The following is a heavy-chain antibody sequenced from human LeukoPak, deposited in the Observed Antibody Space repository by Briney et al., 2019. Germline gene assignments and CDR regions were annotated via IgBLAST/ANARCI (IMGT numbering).Heavy chain of an antibody. CDR2: IYNSGAKI. CDR1: GLTFSTYS. J-gene: IGHJ4*02. CDR3: AKDVAPDSGWDLDY. Sequence: QPWGSLRLSCAVSGLTFSTYSMTWVRQGPGKGLEWVSSIYNSGAKIFYADSVKGRFTISRDNSKNMLYLQMNSLRVEDTAVYYCAKDVAPDSGWDLDYWGQGTLVTVSS. V-gene: IGHV3-23*01. D-gene: IGHD6-19*01.